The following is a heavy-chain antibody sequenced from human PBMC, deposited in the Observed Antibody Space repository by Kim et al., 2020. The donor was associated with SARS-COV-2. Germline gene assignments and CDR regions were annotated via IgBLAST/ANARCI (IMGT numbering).Heavy chain of an antibody. CDR1: GGSFSGYY. D-gene: IGHD2-15*01. CDR3: ARGRAGLGGSPRHLDY. J-gene: IGHJ4*01. Sequence: SETLSLTCAVYGGSFSGYYWSWIRQPPGKGLEWIGEINHSGSTNYNPSLKSRVTISVDTSKNQFSLKLSSVTAADTAVYYCARGRAGLGGSPRHLDYWG. CDR2: INHSGST. V-gene: IGHV4-34*01.